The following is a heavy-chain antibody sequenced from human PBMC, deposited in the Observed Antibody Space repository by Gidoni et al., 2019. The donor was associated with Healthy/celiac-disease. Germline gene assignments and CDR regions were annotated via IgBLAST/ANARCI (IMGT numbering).Heavy chain of an antibody. J-gene: IGHJ6*04. V-gene: IGHV1-69*01. D-gene: IGHD6-6*01. Sequence: QVQLVQSGAEVKKPGSSVKVSCKASGGTFSSYAISWVRQAPGQGLEWMGGIIPIFGTANYAQKFQGRVTITADESTSTAYMELSSLRSEDTAVYYCARDLSRSSSSPYYYDYGMDVWGKGTTVTVSS. CDR2: IIPIFGTA. CDR3: ARDLSRSSSSPYYYDYGMDV. CDR1: GGTFSSYA.